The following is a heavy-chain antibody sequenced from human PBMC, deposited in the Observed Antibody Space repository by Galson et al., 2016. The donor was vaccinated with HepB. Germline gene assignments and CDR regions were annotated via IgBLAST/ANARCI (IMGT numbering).Heavy chain of an antibody. Sequence: SLRLSCAGSGFTFSRYNMNWVRQAPGKGLEWLADIGISGSTVYYADSVKGRFTISRDNDKNSVYLQMDSLRDEDTAVDYCAREADFYDSTGYFPPFAYWGQGILVTVSS. D-gene: IGHD3-22*01. J-gene: IGHJ4*02. CDR3: AREADFYDSTGYFPPFAY. CDR1: GFTFSRYN. CDR2: IGISGSTV. V-gene: IGHV3-48*03.